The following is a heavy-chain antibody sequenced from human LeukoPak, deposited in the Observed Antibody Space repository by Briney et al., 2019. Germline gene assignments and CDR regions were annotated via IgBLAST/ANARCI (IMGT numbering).Heavy chain of an antibody. J-gene: IGHJ6*02. Sequence: ASVKVSCKASGYTFTSYGISWVRQAPGQGLEWMGWISAYNGNTNYAQKVQGRVTMTTDRSTSTAYMELRSLRSDDTAVYYCARDSADIVPPYYYYGMDVWGQGTTVTVSS. CDR2: ISAYNGNT. CDR1: GYTFTSYG. D-gene: IGHD5-12*01. V-gene: IGHV1-18*01. CDR3: ARDSADIVPPYYYYGMDV.